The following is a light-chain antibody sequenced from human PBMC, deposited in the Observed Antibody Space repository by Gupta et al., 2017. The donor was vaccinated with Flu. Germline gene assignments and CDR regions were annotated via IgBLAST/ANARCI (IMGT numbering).Light chain of an antibody. Sequence: QSALTQPASVSGSPGQSITISCTGAISDIDNYNSVSWFQQHPGKAPKLIIYTVISRPSGVSNRFSGSKSGNTASLTISGLQAEDEAEYYCSSYTSHNTYVFGTVTKVTVL. V-gene: IGLV2-14*03. CDR3: SSYTSHNTYV. CDR2: TVI. CDR1: ISDIDNYNS. J-gene: IGLJ1*01.